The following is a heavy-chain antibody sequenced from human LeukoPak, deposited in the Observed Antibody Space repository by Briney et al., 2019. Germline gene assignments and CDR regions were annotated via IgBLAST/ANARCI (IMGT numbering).Heavy chain of an antibody. Sequence: GSSVKVSCKASGGTFSSYAISWVRQAPGQELEWMGRIIPIFGIANYAQKFQGRVTITADKSTSTAYMELSSLRSEDTAVYYCAAGGDSSGLDYWGQGTLVTVSS. D-gene: IGHD3-22*01. V-gene: IGHV1-69*04. CDR3: AAGGDSSGLDY. CDR2: IIPIFGIA. J-gene: IGHJ4*02. CDR1: GGTFSSYA.